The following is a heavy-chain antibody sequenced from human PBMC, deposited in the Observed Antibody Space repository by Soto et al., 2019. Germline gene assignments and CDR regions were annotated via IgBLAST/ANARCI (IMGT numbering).Heavy chain of an antibody. D-gene: IGHD3-3*01. CDR3: ARAYYDFWSGYYPHPYYYYYMDV. CDR1: GGSISSYY. J-gene: IGHJ6*03. Sequence: SETLSLTCTVSGGSISSYYWSWIRQPPGKGLEWIGYIYYSGSTNYNPSLKSRVTISVDTSKNQFSLKLSSVTAADTAVYYCARAYYDFWSGYYPHPYYYYYMDVWGKGTTVTVSS. CDR2: IYYSGST. V-gene: IGHV4-59*01.